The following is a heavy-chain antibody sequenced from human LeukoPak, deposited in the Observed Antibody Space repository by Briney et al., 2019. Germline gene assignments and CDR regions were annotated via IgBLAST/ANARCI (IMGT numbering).Heavy chain of an antibody. CDR2: ISGSGGST. V-gene: IGHV3-23*01. D-gene: IGHD5-18*01. J-gene: IGHJ4*02. CDR3: TKGTIWLPFDY. Sequence: GGSLRLSCAASGFTVSTNCMTWVRQAPGKGLEWVSAISGSGGSTYYADSVKGRFTISRDNSKNTLYLQMNSLRAEDTAVYYCTKGTIWLPFDYWGQGTLVTVSS. CDR1: GFTVSTNC.